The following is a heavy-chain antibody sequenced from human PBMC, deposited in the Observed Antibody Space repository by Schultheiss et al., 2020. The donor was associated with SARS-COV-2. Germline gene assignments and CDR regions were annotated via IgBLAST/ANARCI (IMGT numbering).Heavy chain of an antibody. V-gene: IGHV1-2*02. Sequence: ALVKVSCKASGYIFTGYYIHWVRQAPGQGLEWMGRINPHSGGTNYPQKFQGRLTLTRDTTINTAYMELNSLRLDDTAVYYCARDLSVIVTTPPGYWGQGALVTVSS. CDR1: GYIFTGYY. CDR2: INPHSGGT. D-gene: IGHD3-22*01. J-gene: IGHJ4*02. CDR3: ARDLSVIVTTPPGY.